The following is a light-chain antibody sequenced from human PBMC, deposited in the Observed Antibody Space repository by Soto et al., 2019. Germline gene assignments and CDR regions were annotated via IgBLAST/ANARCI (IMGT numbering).Light chain of an antibody. CDR2: AAS. J-gene: IGKJ1*01. Sequence: AIRMTQSPSSLSASTGDRVTITCRASQGISSYLAWYQQKPGKAHKLLIYAASTLQSGVPSRFSGSGSGTDFTLTIRCLQSEDFATDYCKQYYSPLGTFGQGTKVDI. V-gene: IGKV1-8*01. CDR3: KQYYSPLGT. CDR1: QGISSY.